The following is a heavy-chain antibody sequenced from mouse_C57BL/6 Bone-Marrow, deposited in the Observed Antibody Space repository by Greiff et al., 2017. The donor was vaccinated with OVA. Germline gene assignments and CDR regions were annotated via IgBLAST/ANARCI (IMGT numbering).Heavy chain of an antibody. CDR1: GYSITSDY. V-gene: IGHV3-8*01. CDR2: ISYSGST. Sequence: DVKLVESGPGLAKPSQTLSLTCSVTGYSITSDYWNWIRKFPGNKLEYMGYISYSGSTYYNPSLKSRISITRDTSKNQYYLQLNSVTTEDTATYYCARYPLDSSGYLDYWGQGTTLTVAS. CDR3: ARYPLDSSGYLDY. D-gene: IGHD3-2*02. J-gene: IGHJ2*01.